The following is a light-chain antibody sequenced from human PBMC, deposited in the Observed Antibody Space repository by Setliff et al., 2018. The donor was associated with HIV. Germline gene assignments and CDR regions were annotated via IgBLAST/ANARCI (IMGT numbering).Light chain of an antibody. J-gene: IGKJ5*01. CDR1: QSVSSY. Sequence: EIVLTQSPATLSLSPGERATLSCRASQSVSSYLAWYQQKPGQAPRLLIYDASNRATGIPPRFSGSGSATDFTLTISSLEPEDFAVYYCQQRSNSFTFGQGTRLEIK. CDR2: DAS. CDR3: QQRSNSFT. V-gene: IGKV3-11*01.